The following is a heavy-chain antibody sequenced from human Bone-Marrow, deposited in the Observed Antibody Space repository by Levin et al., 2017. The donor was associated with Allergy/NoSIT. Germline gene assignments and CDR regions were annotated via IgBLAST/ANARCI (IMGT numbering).Heavy chain of an antibody. CDR3: AREGYYDFWSGKPRGYYYDGMDV. V-gene: IGHV4-30-2*01. D-gene: IGHD3-3*01. CDR1: GGSISSGGYS. Sequence: SETLSLTCAVSGGSISSGGYSWSWIRQPPGKGLEWIGYIYHSGSTYYNPSLKSRVTISVDRSKNQFSLKLSSVTAADTAVYYCAREGYYDFWSGKPRGYYYDGMDVWGQGTTVTVSS. J-gene: IGHJ6*02. CDR2: IYHSGST.